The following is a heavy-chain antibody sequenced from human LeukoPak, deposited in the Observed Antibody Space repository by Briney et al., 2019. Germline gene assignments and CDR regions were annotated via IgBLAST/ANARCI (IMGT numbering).Heavy chain of an antibody. J-gene: IGHJ4*02. V-gene: IGHV5-51*01. CDR1: GYSFSSYW. CDR3: VRQGYTSSENDY. Sequence: GESLKISCKGSGYSFSSYWISWVRQMPGKGLEWIGVIYPGDSETRYSPSFQGQVTISADKSINTAYLRWSSLKASDSAMYYCVRQGYTSSENDYWGQGTPVTVSS. CDR2: IYPGDSET. D-gene: IGHD6-13*01.